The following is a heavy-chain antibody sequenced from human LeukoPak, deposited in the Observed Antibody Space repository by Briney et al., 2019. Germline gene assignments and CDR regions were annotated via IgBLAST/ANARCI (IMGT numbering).Heavy chain of an antibody. CDR3: ARVSGRLERQSDLDY. Sequence: AGGSLRLSCAASGFTFASYSMNWVRQAPGKGREWVSSISGDSTYIYNAGSVKGRFTISRDNAQASLYLQMISLRADDTAVYYCARVSGRLERQSDLDYWGQGTLVIVSS. CDR1: GFTFASYS. J-gene: IGHJ4*02. D-gene: IGHD1-1*01. CDR2: ISGDSTYI. V-gene: IGHV3-21*01.